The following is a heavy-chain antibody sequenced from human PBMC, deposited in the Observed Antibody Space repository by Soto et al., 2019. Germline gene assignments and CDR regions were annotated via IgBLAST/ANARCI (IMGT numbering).Heavy chain of an antibody. CDR3: ARVVGGIPVAGSWKWFDP. CDR2: ISTYNGNT. V-gene: IGHV1-18*04. CDR1: GYTFTSYA. D-gene: IGHD6-19*01. J-gene: IGHJ5*02. Sequence: GASVKVSCKASGYTFTSYALSWVRHAPGQGLEWMGWISTYNGNTNYAQNLQGRVTMTTDISTNTAYMELRSLRSDDTAVYYCARVVGGIPVAGSWKWFDPWVQGTLVTVSS.